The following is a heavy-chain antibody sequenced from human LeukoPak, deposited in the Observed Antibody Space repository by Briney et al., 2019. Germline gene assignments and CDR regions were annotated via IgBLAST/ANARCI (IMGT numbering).Heavy chain of an antibody. J-gene: IGHJ6*02. CDR2: IYYSGST. CDR3: ARDHRDGLNGIYGMDV. CDR1: GRSISGYY. D-gene: IGHD5-24*01. Sequence: SDTLSLTCTVSGRSISGYYWIWIRHPPGKGLEWIAYIYYSGSTNYSPSLKSRVTISVDTSKNHFSLKRSSVTAADTAVYYCARDHRDGLNGIYGMDVWGQGTTVTVSS. V-gene: IGHV4-59*01.